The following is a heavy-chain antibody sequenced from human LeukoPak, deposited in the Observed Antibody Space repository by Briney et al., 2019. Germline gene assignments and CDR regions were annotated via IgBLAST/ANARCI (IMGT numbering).Heavy chain of an antibody. CDR2: IYPGDSDT. D-gene: IGHD5-18*01. CDR3: ARRVRGYSYGYNWFDP. V-gene: IGHV5-51*01. CDR1: GYSFTSYW. J-gene: IGHJ5*02. Sequence: GESLKISCKGSGYSFTSYWIGWVRQMPGKGLEWMGIIYPGDSDTRYSPSFQGQVTISADKSISTAYLQWSSLKASGTAMYYCARRVRGYSYGYNWFDPWGQGILVTVSS.